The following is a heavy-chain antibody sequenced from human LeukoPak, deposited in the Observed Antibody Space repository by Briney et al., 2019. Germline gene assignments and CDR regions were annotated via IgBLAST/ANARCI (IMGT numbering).Heavy chain of an antibody. CDR1: GYTFTSYY. Sequence: ASVKVSCKASGYTFTSYYMHWVRQAPGQGLEWMGIINPSGGSTSYAQKFQGRVTMTRDMSTSTVYMELSSLRSEDTAVYYCARAADYYDSSGPYYFDYWGQGTLVTVSS. CDR2: INPSGGST. V-gene: IGHV1-46*01. D-gene: IGHD3-22*01. J-gene: IGHJ4*02. CDR3: ARAADYYDSSGPYYFDY.